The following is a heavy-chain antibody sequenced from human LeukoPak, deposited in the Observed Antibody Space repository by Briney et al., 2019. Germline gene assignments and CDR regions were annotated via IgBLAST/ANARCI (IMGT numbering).Heavy chain of an antibody. CDR1: GDPLSTFCDYK. CDR3: ATEYSAFDY. D-gene: IGHD5-12*01. J-gene: IGHJ4*02. Sequence: PSETLSLTSTVSGDPLSTFCDYKCTCLRQPPREGLEWIGYIYYNGSSNYYPQLQSRVTISVDTSNNQFSLKLTSVTAADTAVDYCATEYSAFDYWGQGTLVTVSS. V-gene: IGHV4-61*08. CDR2: IYYNGSS.